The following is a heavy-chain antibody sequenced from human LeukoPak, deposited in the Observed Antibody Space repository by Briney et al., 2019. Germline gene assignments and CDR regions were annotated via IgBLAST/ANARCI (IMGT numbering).Heavy chain of an antibody. CDR1: GGSISINNFW. D-gene: IGHD7-27*01. CDR2: VYYSGST. V-gene: IGHV4-39*07. Sequence: PSETLSLTCSISGGSISINNFWWGWIRQSPGKAVEWVGSVYYSGSTYYNPSLTRRLTMSVDTSKNQFSLRLTSVTAMDTAVYYCAKKVAGVGWFDPWGQGTLVTVSS. J-gene: IGHJ5*02. CDR3: AKKVAGVGWFDP.